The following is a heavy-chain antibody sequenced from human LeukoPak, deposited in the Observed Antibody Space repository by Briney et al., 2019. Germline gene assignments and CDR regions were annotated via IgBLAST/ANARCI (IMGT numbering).Heavy chain of an antibody. V-gene: IGHV3-23*01. Sequence: GGSLRLSCAASGFTFSTYAMSWVRQAPGKGLEWVSAIRAGGGSTYYADSVKGRFTISRDNSKNTLYLQMNSLRAEDTALYYCAKSSSNYPYYFDFWGQGTLVTVSS. J-gene: IGHJ4*02. D-gene: IGHD2-2*01. CDR3: AKSSSNYPYYFDF. CDR2: IRAGGGST. CDR1: GFTFSTYA.